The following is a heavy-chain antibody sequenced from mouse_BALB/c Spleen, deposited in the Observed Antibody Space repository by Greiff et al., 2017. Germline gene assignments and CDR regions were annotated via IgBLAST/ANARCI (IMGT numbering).Heavy chain of an antibody. CDR1: GFTFSNYW. J-gene: IGHJ4*01. Sequence: EVKVEESGGGLVQPGGSMKLSCVASGFTFSNYWMNWVRQSPEKGLEWVAEIRLKSNNYATHYAESVKGRFTISRDDSKSSVYLQMNNLRAEDTGIYYCTRSYDGYYYYAMDYWGQGTSVTVSS. CDR3: TRSYDGYYYYAMDY. V-gene: IGHV6-6*02. D-gene: IGHD2-3*01. CDR2: IRLKSNNYAT.